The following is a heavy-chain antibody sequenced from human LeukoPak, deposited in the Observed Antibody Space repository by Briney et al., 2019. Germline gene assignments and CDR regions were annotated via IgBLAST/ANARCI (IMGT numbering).Heavy chain of an antibody. J-gene: IGHJ4*02. CDR3: ARGRYASSGYYLPPDY. CDR2: IYTSGST. V-gene: IGHV4-4*07. D-gene: IGHD3-22*01. Sequence: SETLSLTCTVSGGPISSYYWSWIRQPAGKGLEWIGRIYTSGSTNYNPSLKSRVTMSVDTSKNQFSLKLSSVTAADTAVYYCARGRYASSGYYLPPDYWGQGTQVTVSS. CDR1: GGPISSYY.